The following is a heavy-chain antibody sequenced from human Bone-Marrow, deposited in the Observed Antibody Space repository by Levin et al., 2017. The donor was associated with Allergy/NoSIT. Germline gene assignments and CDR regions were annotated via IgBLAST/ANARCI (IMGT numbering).Heavy chain of an antibody. CDR2: IFSNDEK. V-gene: IGHV2-26*01. CDR1: GFSLSNARMG. CDR3: ARIRDYDFWSGYYYYGMDV. J-gene: IGHJ6*02. D-gene: IGHD3-3*01. Sequence: SGPTLVKPTETLTLTCTVSGFSLSNARMGVSWIRQPPGKALEWLAHIFSNDEKSYSTSLKSRLTISKDTSKSQVVLTMTNMDPVDTATYYCARIRDYDFWSGYYYYGMDVWGQGTTVTVSS.